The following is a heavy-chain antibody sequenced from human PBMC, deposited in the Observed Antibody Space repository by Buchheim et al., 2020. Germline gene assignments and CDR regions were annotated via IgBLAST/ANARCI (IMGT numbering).Heavy chain of an antibody. J-gene: IGHJ4*02. D-gene: IGHD2-2*01. CDR3: ARVLCSSIDCYGLFIDY. V-gene: IGHV3-48*02. CDR1: GFTFSSYR. Sequence: EVQLVESGGGLVQPGGSLRLSCAASGFTFSSYRMNWVRQAPGKGLEWVSYISSSSSSIYYADSVKGRFTISRDNAKNSLYLQMNSLRDEDTAVYYCARVLCSSIDCYGLFIDYWGQGTL. CDR2: ISSSSSSI.